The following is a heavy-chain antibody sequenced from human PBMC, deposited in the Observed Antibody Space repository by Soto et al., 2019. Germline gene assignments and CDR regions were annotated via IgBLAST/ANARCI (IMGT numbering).Heavy chain of an antibody. CDR1: GIKFSDAW. D-gene: IGHD6-13*01. CDR2: IYGNSRSET. J-gene: IGHJ4*02. Sequence: EVHLVESGGGLVKPGESLRLSWVVSGIKFSDAWMNWVRQTPGKGLEWVGRIYGNSRSETAAPVKGRFTIARDNSKDTLYLEMSTLCVDDTAVYFCVWQARYTSNFHWAQGTLVTVSS. CDR3: VWQARYTSNFH. V-gene: IGHV3-15*07.